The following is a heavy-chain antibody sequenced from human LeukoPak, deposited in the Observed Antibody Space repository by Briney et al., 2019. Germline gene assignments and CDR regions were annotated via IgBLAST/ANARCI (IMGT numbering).Heavy chain of an antibody. CDR3: ARGDILTDLDY. D-gene: IGHD3-9*01. V-gene: IGHV3-21*01. CDR1: GFTFSSYS. Sequence: GGSLRLSCAASGFTFSSYSMNWVRQAPGKGLEWVSSISSSSSYIYYADSVKGRFTISRDNAKNSLCLQMNSLRAEDTAVYYCARGDILTDLDYWGQGTLVTVSS. CDR2: ISSSSSYI. J-gene: IGHJ4*02.